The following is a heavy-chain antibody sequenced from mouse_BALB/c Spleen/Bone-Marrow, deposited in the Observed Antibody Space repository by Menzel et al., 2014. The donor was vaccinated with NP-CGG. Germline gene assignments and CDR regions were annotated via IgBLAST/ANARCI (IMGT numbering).Heavy chain of an antibody. Sequence: VQLKQSGPELVKPGASVKMSCKASGYTFTSYVMHWVKQKPGQGLEWIGYINPYNDGTKYNEKFKGKATLTSDKSSSTAYMELSGLTSEDSAVYYCARPRQLGLPYYCDYWGQGTTLTVSS. D-gene: IGHD3-2*01. J-gene: IGHJ2*01. V-gene: IGHV1-14*01. CDR3: ARPRQLGLPYYCDY. CDR2: INPYNDGT. CDR1: GYTFTSYV.